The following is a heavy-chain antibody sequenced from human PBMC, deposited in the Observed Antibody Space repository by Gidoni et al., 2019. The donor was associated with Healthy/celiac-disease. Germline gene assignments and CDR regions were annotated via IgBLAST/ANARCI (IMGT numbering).Heavy chain of an antibody. CDR1: GYSISSGYY. CDR2: IYHSGSP. V-gene: IGHV4-38-2*01. D-gene: IGHD6-13*01. CDR3: ARSLKPTAAAALYYYYGMDV. J-gene: IGHJ6*02. Sequence: QVQLQESGPGLVKPSETLSRTCAVSGYSISSGYYWGWLRQPPGKGLEWIGSIYHSGSPYYNPSLKSRVTISVDTSKNQFSLKLSSVTAADTAVYYCARSLKPTAAAALYYYYGMDVWGQGTTVTVSS.